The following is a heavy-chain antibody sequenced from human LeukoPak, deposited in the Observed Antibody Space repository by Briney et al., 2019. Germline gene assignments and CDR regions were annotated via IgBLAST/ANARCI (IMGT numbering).Heavy chain of an antibody. D-gene: IGHD6-13*01. V-gene: IGHV4-31*03. CDR3: ARDPILSSSPDPGAFDI. CDR2: IYYSGST. J-gene: IGHJ3*02. CDR1: GGSISSGGYY. Sequence: PSETLSLTCTVSGGSISSGGYYWSWIRQHPGKGLEWIGCIYYSGSTYYNPSLKSRVTISVDTSKNQFSLKLSSVTAADTAVYYCARDPILSSSPDPGAFDIWGQGTMVTVSS.